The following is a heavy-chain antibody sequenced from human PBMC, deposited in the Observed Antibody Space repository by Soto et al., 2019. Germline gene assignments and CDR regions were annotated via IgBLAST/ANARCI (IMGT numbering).Heavy chain of an antibody. J-gene: IGHJ5*02. CDR1: GGSISSGDYY. D-gene: IGHD2-2*01. V-gene: IGHV4-30-4*01. CDR2: IYYSGST. Sequence: SETLSLTCTVSGGSISSGDYYWSWLRQPPGKGLEWIGYIYYSGSTYYNPSLKSRVTISVDTSKNQFSLKLSSVSAADTALYYCARCSLVVVPAPGFDPWGRGTLVTVSS. CDR3: ARCSLVVVPAPGFDP.